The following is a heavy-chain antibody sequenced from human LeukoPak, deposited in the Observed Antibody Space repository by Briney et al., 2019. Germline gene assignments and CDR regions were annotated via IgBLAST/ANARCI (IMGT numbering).Heavy chain of an antibody. CDR1: GFTFSNNW. Sequence: GGSLRLSCAASGFTFSNNWMTWVRQAPGKGLEWVANIKPDGSDKAYVDSVKGRFTISRDNTKNSLYLQMSSLRAEDTAVYYCARAMTWGQGTLVSVSS. CDR3: ARAMT. CDR2: IKPDGSDK. J-gene: IGHJ5*02. V-gene: IGHV3-7*01.